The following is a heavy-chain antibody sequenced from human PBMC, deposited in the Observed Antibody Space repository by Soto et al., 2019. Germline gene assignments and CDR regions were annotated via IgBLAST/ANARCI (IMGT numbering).Heavy chain of an antibody. CDR3: ARGEPYGDFAY. V-gene: IGHV4-31*03. J-gene: IGHJ4*02. CDR1: GGSISSGGYY. D-gene: IGHD4-17*01. Sequence: QVQLQESGPRLVKPSQTLSLTCTVSGGSISSGGYYWSWIRQHPVKGLEWIGYIYNNGNTYYNPSLESRTTIPRDTSKNQFSLKVTSVTAADTAVYYCARGEPYGDFAYWGQGTLVTVSS. CDR2: IYNNGNT.